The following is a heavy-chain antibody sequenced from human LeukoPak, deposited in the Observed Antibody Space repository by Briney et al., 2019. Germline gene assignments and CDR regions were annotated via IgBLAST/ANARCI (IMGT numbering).Heavy chain of an antibody. CDR3: ARQPPGGELLHAIDY. Sequence: SETLSLTCTVSGYSISSGYYWGWIRQPPGKGLEWIGSIYHSGSTYYNPSLKSRVTISVDTSKNQFSLKLSSVTAADTAVYYCARQPPGGELLHAIDYWGQGTLVTVSS. CDR2: IYHSGST. CDR1: GYSISSGYY. J-gene: IGHJ4*02. D-gene: IGHD1-26*01. V-gene: IGHV4-38-2*02.